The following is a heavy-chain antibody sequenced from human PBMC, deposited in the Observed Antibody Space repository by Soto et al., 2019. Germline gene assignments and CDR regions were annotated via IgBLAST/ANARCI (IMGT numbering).Heavy chain of an antibody. Sequence: PGGSLRLSCAASGLTFSNAWMTWVRQAPGKGLEWVAVISYDGSNKYYADSVKGRFTISRDNAKNTVYLQMNSLRAEDTAVYYCVRDDVGVGIDYWGLGTLVTVSS. J-gene: IGHJ4*02. CDR1: GLTFSNAW. CDR2: ISYDGSNK. D-gene: IGHD1-26*01. V-gene: IGHV3-30*03. CDR3: VRDDVGVGIDY.